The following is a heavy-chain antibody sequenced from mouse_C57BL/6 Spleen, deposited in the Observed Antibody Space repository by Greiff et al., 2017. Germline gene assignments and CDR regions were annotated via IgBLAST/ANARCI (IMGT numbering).Heavy chain of an antibody. CDR2: ISDGGSYT. D-gene: IGHD2-4*01. V-gene: IGHV5-4*01. J-gene: IGHJ1*03. CDR1: GFTFSSYA. Sequence: EVHLVESGGGLVKPGGSLKLSCAASGFTFSSYAMSWVRQTPEKRLAWVATISDGGSYTYYPDNVKGRFTISRDNAKNNLYLQMSHLKSEDTAMXYCARGYDYALYFDVWGTGTTVTVSS. CDR3: ARGYDYALYFDV.